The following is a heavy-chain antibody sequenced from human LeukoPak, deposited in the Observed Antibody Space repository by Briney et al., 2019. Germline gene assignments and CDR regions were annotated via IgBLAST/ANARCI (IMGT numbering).Heavy chain of an antibody. Sequence: SVKVSCKASGGTFSSYAISWVRQAPGQGLEWMGRIIPILGTANYAQKFQGRVTITADKSTSTAYMELSSLSSEDTAVYYCARTWMAAHDAFDIWGQGTMVTVSS. D-gene: IGHD5-24*01. V-gene: IGHV1-69*04. CDR2: IIPILGTA. CDR1: GGTFSSYA. J-gene: IGHJ3*02. CDR3: ARTWMAAHDAFDI.